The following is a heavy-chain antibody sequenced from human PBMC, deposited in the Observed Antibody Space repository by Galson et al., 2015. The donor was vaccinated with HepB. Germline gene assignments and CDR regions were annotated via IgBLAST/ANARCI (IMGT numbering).Heavy chain of an antibody. CDR3: ARAPLGATPYFDY. D-gene: IGHD1-26*01. J-gene: IGHJ4*02. Sequence: SVKVSCEASGGTFSSYAISWVRQAPGQGLEWMGGIIPIFGTANYAQKFQGRVTITADESTSTAYMELSSLRSEDTAVYYCARAPLGATPYFDYWGQGTLVTVSS. CDR1: GGTFSSYA. CDR2: IIPIFGTA. V-gene: IGHV1-69*13.